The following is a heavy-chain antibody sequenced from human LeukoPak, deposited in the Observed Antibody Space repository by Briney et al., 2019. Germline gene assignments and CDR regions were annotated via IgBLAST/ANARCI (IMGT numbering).Heavy chain of an antibody. D-gene: IGHD3-10*01. J-gene: IGHJ5*02. V-gene: IGHV3-30*02. CDR2: IRYDGSNK. CDR1: GFTFSSYG. Sequence: GGSLRLSCAASGFTFSSYGIDWVRQAPDKGLERVAFIRYDGSNKYHADSVKGRFTISRDNSKNTLYLQMNSLRAEDTAVYYCARDLGLWFGGFDPWGQGTLVTVSS. CDR3: ARDLGLWFGGFDP.